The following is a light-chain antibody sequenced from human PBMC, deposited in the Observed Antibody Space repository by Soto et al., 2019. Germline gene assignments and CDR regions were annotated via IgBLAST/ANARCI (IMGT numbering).Light chain of an antibody. CDR1: SSNIGSNY. Sequence: QLVLTQPPSASGTPGQRVTISCSGSSSNIGSNYVYWYQQLPGTAPKLLIYRNSQRPSGVPDRFSGSKSGTSASLAISGLRSEDEADYYCAAWDDSLSGVVFGGGTQLTVL. CDR2: RNS. V-gene: IGLV1-47*01. CDR3: AAWDDSLSGVV. J-gene: IGLJ2*01.